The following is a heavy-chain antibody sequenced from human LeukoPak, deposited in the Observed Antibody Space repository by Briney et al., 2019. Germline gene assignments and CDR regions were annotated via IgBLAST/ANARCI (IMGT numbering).Heavy chain of an antibody. CDR1: GYSISSGYY. J-gene: IGHJ4*02. CDR2: ISSSGSTI. V-gene: IGHV3-11*04. Sequence: LSLTCAVSGYSISSGYYWGWIRQPPGKGLEWVSYISSSGSTIYYADSVKGRFTISRDNAKNSLYLQMNSLRAEDTAVYYCARDPGYSYGFDYWGQGTLVTVSS. D-gene: IGHD5-18*01. CDR3: ARDPGYSYGFDY.